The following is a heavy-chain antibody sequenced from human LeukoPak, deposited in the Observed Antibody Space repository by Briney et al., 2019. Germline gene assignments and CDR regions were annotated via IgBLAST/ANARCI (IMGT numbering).Heavy chain of an antibody. D-gene: IGHD2-2*02. CDR3: AIDRGYCSGTSCYRDWFWFVP. J-gene: IGHJ5*02. CDR1: GFTFSSYS. CDR2: ISSSSSTI. Sequence: GGSLRLSCAASGFTFSSYSMNWVRQAPGKGLEWVSYISSSSSTIYYADSVKGRFTISRDNAKNSLYLQMNSLRAGDTAVYYFAIDRGYCSGTSCYRDWFWFVPWGEGTLVTVCS. V-gene: IGHV3-48*01.